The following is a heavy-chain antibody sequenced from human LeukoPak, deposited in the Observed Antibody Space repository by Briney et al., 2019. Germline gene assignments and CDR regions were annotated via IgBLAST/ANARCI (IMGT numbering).Heavy chain of an antibody. V-gene: IGHV3-7*01. D-gene: IGHD4-11*01. CDR1: GFTFRTYW. Sequence: GGSLRLSCVASGFTFRTYWMSWVRQAPGKGLEWVGNIKEDGSKAYYVDSVKGRFTISRDNAKNSLYLQLSTLRVEDTAVYYCARDSPGYSGNECWGQGTLVTVS. J-gene: IGHJ4*02. CDR2: IKEDGSKA. CDR3: ARDSPGYSGNEC.